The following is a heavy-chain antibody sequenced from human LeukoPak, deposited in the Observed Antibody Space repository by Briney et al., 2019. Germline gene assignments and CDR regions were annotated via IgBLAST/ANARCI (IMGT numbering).Heavy chain of an antibody. D-gene: IGHD3-10*01. V-gene: IGHV4-39*01. CDR1: GGSISSSSYY. CDR2: IYYSGST. J-gene: IGHJ4*02. CDR3: ARQGLWFGEFDY. Sequence: SETLSLTCTVSGGSISSSSYYWGWIRQPPGKGLEWIGSIYYSGSTYYNPSLKSRVTISVDTSKNQFSLKLSSVTAADTAVYCCARQGLWFGEFDYWGQGTLVTVSS.